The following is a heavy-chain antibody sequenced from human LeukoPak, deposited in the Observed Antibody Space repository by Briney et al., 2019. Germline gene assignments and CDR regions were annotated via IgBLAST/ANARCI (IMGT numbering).Heavy chain of an antibody. CDR1: GFTFSDYG. J-gene: IGHJ6*03. CDR3: AKVGGPYYDILTGYYKADSYYMDV. Sequence: GGSLRLSCAASGFTFSDYGIHWVRQAPGKGLEWVAFIRYDGSNKYYADSVKGRFTISRDNSKNTLYLQMNSLRAEDTAVYYCAKVGGPYYDILTGYYKADSYYMDVWGKGTTVTISS. V-gene: IGHV3-30*02. CDR2: IRYDGSNK. D-gene: IGHD3-9*01.